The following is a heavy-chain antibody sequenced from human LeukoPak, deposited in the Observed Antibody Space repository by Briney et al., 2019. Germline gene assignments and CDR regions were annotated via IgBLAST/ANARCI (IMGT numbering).Heavy chain of an antibody. CDR3: ARVAYGDYSIVY. J-gene: IGHJ4*02. CDR1: GFTFSVYY. Sequence: TGGSLRLSCAASGFTFSVYYMSWIRQAPGKGLEWVSYISGSGNTIYYADSVKGRFAISSDNAKNSLYLQMSSLRAEDTAVYYCARVAYGDYSIVYWGQGTLVTVSS. D-gene: IGHD4-17*01. CDR2: ISGSGNTI. V-gene: IGHV3-11*01.